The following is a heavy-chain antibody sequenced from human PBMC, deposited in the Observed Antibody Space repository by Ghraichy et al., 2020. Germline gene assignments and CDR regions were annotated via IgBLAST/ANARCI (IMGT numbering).Heavy chain of an antibody. J-gene: IGHJ6*03. D-gene: IGHD1-26*01. CDR1: GYTLTELS. CDR2: FDPEDGET. Sequence: ASVKVSCKVSGYTLTELSMHWVRQAPGKGLEWMGGFDPEDGETIYAQKFQGRVTMTEDTSTDTAYMELSSLRSEDTAVYYCASLGGSGSYGYYYYYMDVWGKGTTVTVSS. CDR3: ASLGGSGSYGYYYYYMDV. V-gene: IGHV1-24*01.